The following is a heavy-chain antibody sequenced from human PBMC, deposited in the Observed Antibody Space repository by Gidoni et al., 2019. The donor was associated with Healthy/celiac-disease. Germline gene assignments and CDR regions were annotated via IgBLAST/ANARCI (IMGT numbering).Heavy chain of an antibody. J-gene: IGHJ6*02. V-gene: IGHV3-33*01. Sequence: QVQLVESGGGVVQPGRSLRLSCAASGFTFSSYGMHWIRQAPGKGLEWVAVIWYDGSNKYYADSVKGRFTISRDNSKNTLYLQMNSLRAEDTAVYYCARELYYYDSSAIITGGMDVWGQGTTVTVSS. CDR1: GFTFSSYG. CDR3: ARELYYYDSSAIITGGMDV. D-gene: IGHD3-22*01. CDR2: IWYDGSNK.